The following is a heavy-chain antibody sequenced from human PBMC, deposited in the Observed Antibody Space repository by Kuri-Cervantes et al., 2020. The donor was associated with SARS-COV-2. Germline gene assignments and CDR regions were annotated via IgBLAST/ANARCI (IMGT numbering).Heavy chain of an antibody. J-gene: IGHJ4*01. CDR3: AGASFGLVGACDY. V-gene: IGHV4-59*11. CDR1: GASITHHY. CDR2: VHNSGST. D-gene: IGHD3/OR15-3a*01. Sequence: SETLSLTCTVSGASITHHYWSWMRQPPGKGLEWIGYVHNSGSTSFSPSLRSRVTTSIDTSMSQFSLKLYSVTAADTAIYYCAGASFGLVGACDYWGHGTLVTVSS.